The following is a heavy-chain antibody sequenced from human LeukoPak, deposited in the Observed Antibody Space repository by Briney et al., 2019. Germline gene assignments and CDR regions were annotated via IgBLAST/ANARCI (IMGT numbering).Heavy chain of an antibody. Sequence: SETLSLTCPVSGGSISSYYWSWIRQPPGEGLEWIGYIYYSGSTNYNPSLKSRITISVDTSKNQFSLKLSSVTAADTAVYYCAREGSSGYYSFDYWGQGTLVTVSS. CDR2: IYYSGST. CDR1: GGSISSYY. V-gene: IGHV4-59*01. D-gene: IGHD3-22*01. CDR3: AREGSSGYYSFDY. J-gene: IGHJ4*02.